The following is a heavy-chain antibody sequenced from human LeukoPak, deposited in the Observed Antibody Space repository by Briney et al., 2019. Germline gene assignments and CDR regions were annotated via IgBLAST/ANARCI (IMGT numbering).Heavy chain of an antibody. CDR1: GYTFTSYY. CDR2: INPSGGST. J-gene: IGHJ4*02. V-gene: IGHV1-46*01. Sequence: GTSVRVSCKASGYTFTSYYMHWVRQAPGQGLEWMGIINPSGGSTTYAQKFQGRVTMTRDTSMSTVYMELSSLRSEDTAVYYCARAAVGATSFDYWGQGTLVTVCS. D-gene: IGHD1-26*01. CDR3: ARAAVGATSFDY.